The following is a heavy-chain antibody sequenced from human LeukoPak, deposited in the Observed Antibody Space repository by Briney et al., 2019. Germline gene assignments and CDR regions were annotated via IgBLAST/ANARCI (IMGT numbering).Heavy chain of an antibody. D-gene: IGHD3-16*01. CDR2: IYYSGNT. CDR1: GGSISSGDYY. Sequence: PSQTLSLTCTVSGGSISSGDYYWSWIRQPPGKGLEWIGYIYYSGNTYYNPSLKSRVTISVDTSKNQLSLKLSSVTAADTAVYYCARDRGGFEDNWFDPWGQGTLVTVSS. CDR3: ARDRGGFEDNWFDP. V-gene: IGHV4-30-4*01. J-gene: IGHJ5*02.